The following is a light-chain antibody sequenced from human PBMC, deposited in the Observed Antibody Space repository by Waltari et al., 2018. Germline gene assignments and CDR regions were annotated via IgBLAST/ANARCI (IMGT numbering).Light chain of an antibody. V-gene: IGKV3-11*01. CDR1: QRVSSY. Sequence: IVLTQSPANLSLSPGERATPSCRASQRVSSYLAGYQQRPGQAPRLLLYDASNKATGNPARVSGSESQTDFTLTISSRGPEDFAIYYCQQRSNSRTFGGGTEVGIK. CDR2: DAS. J-gene: IGKJ4*01. CDR3: QQRSNSRT.